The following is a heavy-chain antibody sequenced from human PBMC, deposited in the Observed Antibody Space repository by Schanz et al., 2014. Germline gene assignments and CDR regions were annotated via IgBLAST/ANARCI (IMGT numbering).Heavy chain of an antibody. CDR2: ISGSGATT. Sequence: SFAASVFTFSSYAMSWFRPAPGKGLEWVSVISGSGATTYYSDSVKGRFLISRDNPRNTVSFQMRSLRAEDTYVYDCATISQPVTTRRFAWG. CDR1: VFTFSSYA. D-gene: IGHD4-17*01. V-gene: IGHV3-23*01. J-gene: IGHJ5*01. CDR3: ATISQPVTTRRFA.